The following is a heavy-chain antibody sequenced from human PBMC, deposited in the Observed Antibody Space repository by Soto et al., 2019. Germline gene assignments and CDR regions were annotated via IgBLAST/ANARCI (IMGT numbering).Heavy chain of an antibody. V-gene: IGHV3-11*05. Sequence: PGGSLRLSCAASGFTFSDYYMSWIRQAPGKGLEWVSYISSSSSYTNYADSVKGRFTISRDNAKNSLYLQMNSLRAEDTAVYYCARDWLLSGASVFAYGGQGTLDTVSS. J-gene: IGHJ4*02. CDR2: ISSSSSYT. D-gene: IGHD6-19*01. CDR1: GFTFSDYY. CDR3: ARDWLLSGASVFAY.